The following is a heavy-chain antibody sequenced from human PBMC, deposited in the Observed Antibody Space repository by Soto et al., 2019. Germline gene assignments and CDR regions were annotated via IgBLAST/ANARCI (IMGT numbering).Heavy chain of an antibody. CDR1: GFTFSSYE. J-gene: IGHJ6*02. Sequence: GGSLRLSCAASGFTFSSYEMNWVRQAPGKGLEWVSYISSSGSTIYYADSVKGRFTISRDNAKNSLYLQMNSLRAEDTAVYYCARDVGRRYYYYGMDVWGQGTTVTVSS. CDR3: ARDVGRRYYYYGMDV. V-gene: IGHV3-48*03. CDR2: ISSSGSTI.